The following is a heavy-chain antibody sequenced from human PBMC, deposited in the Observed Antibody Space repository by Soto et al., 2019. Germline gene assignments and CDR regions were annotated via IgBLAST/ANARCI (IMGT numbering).Heavy chain of an antibody. J-gene: IGHJ4*02. CDR3: VKDHGPKRGSYGSNY. V-gene: IGHV3-30*18. CDR2: ISYDGSNK. CDR1: GFTFSSYG. D-gene: IGHD1-26*01. Sequence: QVQLVESGGGVVQPGRSLRLSCAASGFTFSSYGMHWVRQAPGKGLEWVAVISYDGSNKYYADSVKGRFTISRDNSKNTLYLQMNSLRAEDTAVYYCVKDHGPKRGSYGSNYWGQGTLVTVSS.